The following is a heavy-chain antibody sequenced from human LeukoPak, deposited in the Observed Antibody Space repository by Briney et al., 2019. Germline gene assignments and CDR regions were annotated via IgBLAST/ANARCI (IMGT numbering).Heavy chain of an antibody. Sequence: GASVKVSCKASGYTFTSYGISWVRQAPGQGLEWMGWISAYNGNTNYAQKLQGRVTMTTDTSTSTAYMELRSLRSDDTAVYYCARDQASTMIDPQGFLPRIDYWGQGTLVTVSS. J-gene: IGHJ4*02. D-gene: IGHD3-22*01. CDR3: ARDQASTMIDPQGFLPRIDY. V-gene: IGHV1-18*01. CDR1: GYTFTSYG. CDR2: ISAYNGNT.